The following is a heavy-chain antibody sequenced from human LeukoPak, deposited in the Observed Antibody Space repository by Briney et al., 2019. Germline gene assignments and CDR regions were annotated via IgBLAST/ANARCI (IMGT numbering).Heavy chain of an antibody. V-gene: IGHV4-59*01. Sequence: SETLSLTCTVSGGSISSYYWSWIRQPPGKGLEWIGYIYYSGSTNYNPSLKSRVTISVDTSKNQFSLKLSSVTAADTAVYYCARDRPTYSSGYLAMYYFDYWGQGTLVTVSS. CDR2: IYYSGST. J-gene: IGHJ4*02. CDR3: ARDRPTYSSGYLAMYYFDY. D-gene: IGHD6-19*01. CDR1: GGSISSYY.